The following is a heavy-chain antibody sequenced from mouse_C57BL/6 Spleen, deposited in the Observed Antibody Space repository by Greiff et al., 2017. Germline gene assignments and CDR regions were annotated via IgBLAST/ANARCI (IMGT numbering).Heavy chain of an antibody. CDR3: TRGGLGYGSSEAMDY. D-gene: IGHD1-1*01. CDR1: GYTFTDYE. J-gene: IGHJ4*01. CDR2: IDPETGGT. Sequence: QVQLQQSGAELVRPGASVTLSCKASGYTFTDYEMHWVKQTPVHGLEWIGAIDPETGGTAYNQKFKGKAILTADKSSSTAYMELRSLTSEDSAVYYCTRGGLGYGSSEAMDYWGQGTSVTVSS. V-gene: IGHV1-15*01.